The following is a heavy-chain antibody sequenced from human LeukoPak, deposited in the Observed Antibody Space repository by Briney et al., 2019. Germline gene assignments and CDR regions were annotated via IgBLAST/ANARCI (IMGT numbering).Heavy chain of an antibody. CDR2: MNPNSGST. Sequence: ASVKVSCKASGYTFTSYDINWVRQATGQGLEWMGWMNPNSGSTGYAQKFQGRVTMTRDTSISTAYMELSRLRSDDTAVYYCARDKTVADLDYWGQGTLVTVSS. CDR3: ARDKTVADLDY. V-gene: IGHV1-8*01. D-gene: IGHD6-19*01. J-gene: IGHJ4*02. CDR1: GYTFTSYD.